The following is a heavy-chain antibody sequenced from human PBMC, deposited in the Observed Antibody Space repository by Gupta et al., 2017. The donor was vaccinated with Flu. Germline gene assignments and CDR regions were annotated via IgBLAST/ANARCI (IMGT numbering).Heavy chain of an antibody. D-gene: IGHD3-9*01. V-gene: IGHV3-23*01. CDR1: GFTFSSYA. J-gene: IGHJ4*02. CDR3: AKETPYYDILTGYVDHPQ. Sequence: EVQLLESGGGLVQPGGSLRLSCAASGFTFSSYAMSWVRQAPGKGLEWVSAISGSGGSTYYADSVKGRFTISRDNSKNTLYLQMNSLRAEDTAVYYCAKETPYYDILTGYVDHPQWGQGTLVTVSS. CDR2: ISGSGGST.